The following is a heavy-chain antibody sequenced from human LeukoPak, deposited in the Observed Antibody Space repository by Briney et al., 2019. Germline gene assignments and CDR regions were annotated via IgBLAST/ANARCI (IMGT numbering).Heavy chain of an antibody. CDR2: ISSSSSYI. CDR3: ATGGSSGGFDP. J-gene: IGHJ5*02. CDR1: GFTFSRYS. V-gene: IGHV3-21*01. Sequence: GGSLRLSCAASGFTFSRYSMNWVRQAPGKGLEWVSSISSSSSYIYYADSVKGRFTISRDNAKNSLYLQMNSLRAEDTAVYYCATGGSSGGFDPWGQGTLVTVSS. D-gene: IGHD1-26*01.